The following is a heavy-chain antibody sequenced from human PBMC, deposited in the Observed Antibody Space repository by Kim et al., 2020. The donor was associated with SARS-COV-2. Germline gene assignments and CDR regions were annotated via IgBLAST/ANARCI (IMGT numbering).Heavy chain of an antibody. D-gene: IGHD3-10*01. CDR2: ISYDGINK. J-gene: IGHJ5*02. Sequence: GGSLRLSCVGSGFSFRNYGIHWVRQAPGKGLEWVAVISYDGINKFYGDSVEGRFTISRDDSRNTVYLQITSVRVEETALYYCARDSLNGFGSGMLHNWFDPWGQGTLVTVSS. CDR1: GFSFRNYG. CDR3: ARDSLNGFGSGMLHNWFDP. V-gene: IGHV3-33*05.